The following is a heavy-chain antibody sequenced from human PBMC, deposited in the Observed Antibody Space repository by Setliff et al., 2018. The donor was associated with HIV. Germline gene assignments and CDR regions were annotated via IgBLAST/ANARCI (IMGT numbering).Heavy chain of an antibody. D-gene: IGHD3-10*01. V-gene: IGHV3-23*01. CDR1: GGSFSSYY. Sequence: ETLSLTCAVYGGSFSSYYWSWVRQAPGKGLEWVSAISGSAGSTYYADTGKGRFTISGDKSKNTLYLQMNSLRIGDSGAYYCANSYSASGNYHYYDYLGVWGKGTTVTVSS. CDR2: ISGSAGST. CDR3: ANSYSASGNYHYYDYLGV. J-gene: IGHJ6*03.